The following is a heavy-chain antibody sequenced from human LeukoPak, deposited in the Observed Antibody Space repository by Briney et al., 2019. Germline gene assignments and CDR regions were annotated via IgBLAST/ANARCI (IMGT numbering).Heavy chain of an antibody. V-gene: IGHV4-34*01. CDR2: INHSGST. D-gene: IGHD2-8*02. CDR1: GGSFSGYY. CDR3: AGHHPRNTVDF. Sequence: ASETLSLTCAVYGGSFSGYYWSWIRQPPGKGLERIGEINHSGSTNYNPSLKSRVTISVDTSKNQFSLKLSSVTAADTAVYYCAGHHPRNTVDFWGQGTLVTVSS. J-gene: IGHJ4*02.